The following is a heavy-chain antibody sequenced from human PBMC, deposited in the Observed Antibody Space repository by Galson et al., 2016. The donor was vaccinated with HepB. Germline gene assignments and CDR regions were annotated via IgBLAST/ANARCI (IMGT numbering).Heavy chain of an antibody. CDR1: GFSLSNYG. CDR3: ATGEGSIAVAGYLDY. D-gene: IGHD6-19*01. V-gene: IGHV3-33*01. CDR2: IWSDGNNK. Sequence: SLRLSCAASGFSLSNYGMHWVRQAPGKGLEWVAVIWSDGNNKNYGDTVKGRFTISRDKLRNTVFLQMNSLRAKDTAVYYCATGEGSIAVAGYLDYWGQGTLVTVSS. J-gene: IGHJ4*02.